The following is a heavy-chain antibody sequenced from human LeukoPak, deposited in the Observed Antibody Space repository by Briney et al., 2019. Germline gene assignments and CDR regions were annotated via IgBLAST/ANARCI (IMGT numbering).Heavy chain of an antibody. CDR3: AKDHCSSTSCYADY. D-gene: IGHD2-2*01. CDR1: GFTFDDYA. CDR2: ISWDGGST. V-gene: IGHV3-43D*04. Sequence: SGGSLRLSCAASGFTFDDYAMHWVRQAPGKGLEWVSLISWDGGSTYYADSVKGRFTISRDSSKNSLYLQMNSLRAEDTALYYCAKDHCSSTSCYADYWGQGTLVTVSS. J-gene: IGHJ4*02.